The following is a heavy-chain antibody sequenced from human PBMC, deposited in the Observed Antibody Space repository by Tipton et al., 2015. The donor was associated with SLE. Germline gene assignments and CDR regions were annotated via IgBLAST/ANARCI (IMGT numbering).Heavy chain of an antibody. J-gene: IGHJ3*02. CDR3: ARDRPYGSGSHDAFDI. V-gene: IGHV4-34*01. D-gene: IGHD3-10*01. CDR2: INHSGST. Sequence: TLSLTCAVYGGSFSGYYWSWIRQPPGKGLEWIGEINHSGSTNYNPSLKSRVTISVDTSKNQFSLKLSSVTAADTAVYYCARDRPYGSGSHDAFDIWGQGTMVTVSS. CDR1: GGSFSGYY.